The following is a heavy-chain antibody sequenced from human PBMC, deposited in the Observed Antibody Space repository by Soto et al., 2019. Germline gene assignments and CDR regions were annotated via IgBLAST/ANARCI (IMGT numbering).Heavy chain of an antibody. Sequence: QVQLVESGGGVVQPGRSLGLSCAASGFTFSSYAMHWVRQAPGKGLGWVAVISYDGSNKYYADSVKGRFTISRDNSKNTLYLQMNSLGAEDTAVYYCASPIPCSGGRCYHPGGQGTLVTVSS. D-gene: IGHD2-15*01. CDR1: GFTFSSYA. CDR2: ISYDGSNK. V-gene: IGHV3-30-3*01. CDR3: ASPIPCSGGRCYHP. J-gene: IGHJ4*02.